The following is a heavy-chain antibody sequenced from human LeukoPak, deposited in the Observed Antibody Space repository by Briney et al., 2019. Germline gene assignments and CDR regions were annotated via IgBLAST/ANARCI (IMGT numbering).Heavy chain of an antibody. J-gene: IGHJ4*02. CDR3: ARGPIAAAGTAEL. V-gene: IGHV3-21*01. Sequence: PGGSLRLSCAASGFTFSSYSMNWVRQAPGKGLEWVSSISSSSSYIYYADSVKGRFTISRDNAKNSLYLQMNSLRAEDTAVYYCARGPIAAAGTAELWGQGTLVTVSS. D-gene: IGHD6-13*01. CDR2: ISSSSSYI. CDR1: GFTFSSYS.